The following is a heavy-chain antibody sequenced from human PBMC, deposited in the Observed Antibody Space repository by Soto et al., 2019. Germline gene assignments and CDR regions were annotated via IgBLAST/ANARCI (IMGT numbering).Heavy chain of an antibody. D-gene: IGHD1-7*01. J-gene: IGHJ4*02. CDR1: GVPFSTHW. CDR2: ISSSSSTI. CDR3: ARDRNWNSLSRVASDY. V-gene: IGHV3-48*01. Sequence: GGSLRLSCAASGVPFSTHWMHWVRQAPGKGLEWVSYISSSSSTIYYADSVKGRFTISRDNAKNSLYLQMNSLRAEDTAVYYCARDRNWNSLSRVASDYWGQGTLVTVSS.